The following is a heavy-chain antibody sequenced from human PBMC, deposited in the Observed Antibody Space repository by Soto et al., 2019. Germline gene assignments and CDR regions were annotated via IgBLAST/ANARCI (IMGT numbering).Heavy chain of an antibody. CDR1: GDSISTVDYF. J-gene: IGHJ5*01. D-gene: IGHD2-15*01. CDR3: AXGRYCLTGRCFPNWFES. CDR2: IYKSATT. V-gene: IGHV4-30-4*01. Sequence: SETLSLTCSVSGDSISTVDYFWAWIRQPPGQAMEYIGYIYKSATTYYNPSFESRVAISLDTSKSQFSLNVTSVTAADTAVYCCAXGRYCLTGRCFPNWFESWGQGTLVTVSS.